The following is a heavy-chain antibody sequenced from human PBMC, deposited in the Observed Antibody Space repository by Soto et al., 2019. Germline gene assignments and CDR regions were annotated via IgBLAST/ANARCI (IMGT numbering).Heavy chain of an antibody. D-gene: IGHD2-2*01. CDR3: AKDRARYCSSTSCYYLDY. CDR1: GFTFSSYA. Sequence: QVQLVESGGGVVQPGRSLRLSCAASGFTFSSYAVHWVRQAPGKGLEWVAVISYDGSNKNYADSVKGRFTISRDNSKNTVYLQMNSVRAEDTALYYCAKDRARYCSSTSCYYLDYWGQGTLVTVSS. V-gene: IGHV3-30*18. J-gene: IGHJ4*02. CDR2: ISYDGSNK.